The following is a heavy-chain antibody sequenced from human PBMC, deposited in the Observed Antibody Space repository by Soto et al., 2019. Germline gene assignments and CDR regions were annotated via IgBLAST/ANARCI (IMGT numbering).Heavy chain of an antibody. CDR2: ISYDGSNK. D-gene: IGHD3-3*01. V-gene: IGHV3-30-3*01. J-gene: IGHJ4*01. CDR3: GGGGKSLFVSETQLGH. CDR1: GFTFSSYA. Sequence: GGSLRLSCAASGFTFSSYAMHWVRQAPGKGLEWVAVISYDGSNKYYADSVKGRFTISRDNSKNTLYLQMNSLRAEDTAVYYWGGGGKSLFVSETQLGHWGQGT.